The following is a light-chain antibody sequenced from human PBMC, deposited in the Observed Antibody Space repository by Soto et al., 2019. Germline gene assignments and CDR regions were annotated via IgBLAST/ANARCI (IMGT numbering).Light chain of an antibody. CDR1: QSINSKS. CDR2: NTS. Sequence: VLSRCPGILSLYPWDRANVPCRVSQSINSKSLVWYQRKFGQAPRLLIYNTSSRATGIPDRFSGSGSGTDFTLSISRLEPDDFAVYYCQHYGGSFIFGPGTKVDIK. CDR3: QHYGGSFI. V-gene: IGKV3-20*01. J-gene: IGKJ3*01.